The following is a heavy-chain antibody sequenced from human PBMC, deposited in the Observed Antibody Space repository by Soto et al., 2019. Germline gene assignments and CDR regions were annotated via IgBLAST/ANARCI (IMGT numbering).Heavy chain of an antibody. D-gene: IGHD3-3*01. V-gene: IGHV5-10-1*01. CDR1: GYSFTSYW. CDR2: IDPSDSYT. J-gene: IGHJ4*02. Sequence: GESLKISCKGSGYSFTSYWISWVRQMPGKGLEWMGRIDPSDSYTNYSPSFQGHVTISADKSISTAYLQWSSLKASDTAMYYCARHEVEGTYDFWSGYYWGQGTLVTVSS. CDR3: ARHEVEGTYDFWSGYY.